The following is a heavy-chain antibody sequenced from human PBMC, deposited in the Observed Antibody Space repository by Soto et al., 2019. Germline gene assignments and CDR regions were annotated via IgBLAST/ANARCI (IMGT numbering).Heavy chain of an antibody. Sequence: QVQLVESGGGVVQPGRSLRLSCAASRFTFSSYAMHWVRQAPGKGLEWVAVISYDGSNKYYADSVKGRFTISRDNSKNTLYLQMNSLRAEDTAVYYCARDRLYSSSWYDYWGQGTLVTVSS. D-gene: IGHD6-13*01. V-gene: IGHV3-30-3*01. CDR3: ARDRLYSSSWYDY. CDR1: RFTFSSYA. J-gene: IGHJ4*02. CDR2: ISYDGSNK.